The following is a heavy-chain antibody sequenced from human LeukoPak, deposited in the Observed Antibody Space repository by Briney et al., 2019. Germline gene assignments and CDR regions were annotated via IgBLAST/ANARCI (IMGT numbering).Heavy chain of an antibody. J-gene: IGHJ5*02. V-gene: IGHV3-23*01. D-gene: IGHD6-19*01. CDR2: ISGSGGST. CDR1: GFTFSSYA. Sequence: HPGGSLRLSCAASGFTFSSYAMSWVRQAPGKGLEWVSAISGSGGSTYYADSVKGRFTISRDNSKNTLYLQMNSLRAEDTAVYYCAKDGYSSGWSSNWFDPWGQGTPVTVSS. CDR3: AKDGYSSGWSSNWFDP.